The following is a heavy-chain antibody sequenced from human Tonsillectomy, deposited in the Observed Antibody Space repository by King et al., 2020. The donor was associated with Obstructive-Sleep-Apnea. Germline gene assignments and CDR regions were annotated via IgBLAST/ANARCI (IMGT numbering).Heavy chain of an antibody. CDR3: ARDGCSSTSARCAFDI. Sequence: VQLVESGGGLVQPGGSLRLSCAASGFTFSSYSMNWVRQAPGKGREWVSYISSSSSSTIYYADSVKGRFTISRENAKNYLYLQMNSLRAEDTAVYYCARDGCSSTSARCAFDIWGQGTMVTVSS. J-gene: IGHJ3*02. D-gene: IGHD2-2*01. V-gene: IGHV3-48*04. CDR1: GFTFSSYS. CDR2: ISSSSSSTI.